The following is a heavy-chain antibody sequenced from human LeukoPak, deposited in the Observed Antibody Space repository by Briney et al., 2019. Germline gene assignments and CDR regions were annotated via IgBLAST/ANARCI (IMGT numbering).Heavy chain of an antibody. D-gene: IGHD3-10*01. CDR2: ISAYNGNT. CDR1: GYTFTSYG. J-gene: IGHJ4*02. CDR3: ATAPYGSGS. Sequence: GASVKVSCKASGYTFTSYGISWVRQAPGQGLEWMGWISAYNGNTNYAQKLQGRVAMTEDTSTDTAYMELSSLRSEDTAVYYCATAPYGSGSWGQGTLVTVSS. V-gene: IGHV1-18*01.